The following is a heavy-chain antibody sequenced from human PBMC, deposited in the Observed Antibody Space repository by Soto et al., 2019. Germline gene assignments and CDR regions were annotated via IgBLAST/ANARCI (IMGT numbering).Heavy chain of an antibody. CDR1: GFTFSSYA. CDR2: IRGSGGST. V-gene: IGHV3-23*01. CDR3: ATKGLWFGELLQGTRAFDY. Sequence: EVQLLESGGGLVQPGGSLRLSCAASGFTFSSYAMSWVRQAPGKGLEWVSAIRGSGGSTYYADSVKGRFTISRDNSKNTLYLQMNSLRAEDTAVYYCATKGLWFGELLQGTRAFDYWGQGTLVTVSS. J-gene: IGHJ4*02. D-gene: IGHD3-10*01.